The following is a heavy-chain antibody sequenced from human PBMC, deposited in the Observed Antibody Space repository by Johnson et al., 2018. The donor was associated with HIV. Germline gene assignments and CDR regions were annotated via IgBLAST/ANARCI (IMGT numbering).Heavy chain of an antibody. CDR1: GFTFSSYA. CDR2: ISYDGTNK. J-gene: IGHJ3*02. CDR3: AKTNGYLDAFDI. V-gene: IGHV3-30-3*02. D-gene: IGHD5-24*01. Sequence: QVQLVESGGGVIQPGRSLRVSCAASGFTFSSYAMHWVRQAPGKGLEWVAVISYDGTNKYYADSVKGRFTISRDNSKNTLYLQMNSLRAEDTAVYYCAKTNGYLDAFDIWGQGTMVTVSS.